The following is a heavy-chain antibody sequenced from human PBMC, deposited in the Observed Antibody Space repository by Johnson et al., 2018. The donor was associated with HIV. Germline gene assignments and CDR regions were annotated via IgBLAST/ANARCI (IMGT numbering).Heavy chain of an antibody. V-gene: IGHV3-53*01. CDR3: AREGTVSYGGAFDI. J-gene: IGHJ3*02. CDR2: IYSGGST. D-gene: IGHD4-17*01. CDR1: GFTVSSNY. Sequence: VQLVESGGGFVQPGGSLRLSCAASGFTVSSNYMSWVRQAPGKGLEWVSVIYSGGSTYYADSVPGRFTISRDNSKNTLYLQMNSLRAEDTAVYYCAREGTVSYGGAFDIWGQGTMVTVSS.